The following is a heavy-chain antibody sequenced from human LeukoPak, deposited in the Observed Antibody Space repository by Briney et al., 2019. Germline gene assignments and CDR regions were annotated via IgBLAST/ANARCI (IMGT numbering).Heavy chain of an antibody. V-gene: IGHV3-23*01. CDR3: AKESSGYVWGTYRHFDY. D-gene: IGHD3-16*02. CDR1: GFTFNDFA. J-gene: IGHJ4*02. Sequence: GGSLRLSCAASGFTFNDFAISWARQAPGKGLEWVSSISGGGGVTYYADSVKGRFTISRDNSKNTLDLQMNSLRAEDTAVYYCAKESSGYVWGTYRHFDYWGQGTLVTVSS. CDR2: ISGGGGVT.